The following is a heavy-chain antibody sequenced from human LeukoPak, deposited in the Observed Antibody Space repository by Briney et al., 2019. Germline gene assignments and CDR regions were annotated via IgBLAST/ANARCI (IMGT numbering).Heavy chain of an antibody. CDR3: ARDLDWIYADY. CDR1: GGSISSYY. CDR2: ISSSGST. Sequence: NPSETLSLTCTVSGGSISSYYWSWIRQPAGKRLEWIGRISSSGSTNYNPSLKSRVTMSVDSSKNQFSLILISVTAADTAVYYCARDLDWIYADYWGQGTLVTVSS. V-gene: IGHV4-4*07. D-gene: IGHD1-7*01. J-gene: IGHJ4*02.